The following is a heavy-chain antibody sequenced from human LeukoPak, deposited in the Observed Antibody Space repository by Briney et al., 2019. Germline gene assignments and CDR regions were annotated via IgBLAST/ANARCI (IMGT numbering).Heavy chain of an antibody. Sequence: SETLSLTCTVSGGSISSYYWSWIRQPPGKGLEWIGYIYYSGSTNYNPSLKSRVTISVDTSKNQFSLKLSSVTAADTAVYYCARGRGYSYGYGAFYYYYMDFWGKGTTVTVSS. D-gene: IGHD5-18*01. J-gene: IGHJ6*03. CDR1: GGSISSYY. CDR3: ARGRGYSYGYGAFYYYYMDF. V-gene: IGHV4-59*01. CDR2: IYYSGST.